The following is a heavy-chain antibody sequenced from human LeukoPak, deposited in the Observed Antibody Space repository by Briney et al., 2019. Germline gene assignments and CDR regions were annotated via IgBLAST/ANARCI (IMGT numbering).Heavy chain of an antibody. CDR1: GGSISSSSYY. V-gene: IGHV4-39*07. Sequence: KPSETLSLTCTVSGGSISSSSYYWTWIRQPPGKGLEWIGEVHLSGASNYNPSLKSRVNMSIDKSKNQLSLELTSVTAADTAIYYCMRESGAFSPFGFWGQETLVTVSS. CDR3: MRESGAFSPFGF. D-gene: IGHD1-26*01. J-gene: IGHJ4*02. CDR2: VHLSGAS.